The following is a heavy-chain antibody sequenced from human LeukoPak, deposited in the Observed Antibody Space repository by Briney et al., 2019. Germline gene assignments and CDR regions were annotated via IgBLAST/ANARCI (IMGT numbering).Heavy chain of an antibody. Sequence: SETLSLTCVVSGVSINNYNWWSWVRQSPGKGLEWIGEIYHSGSSNYNPSLESRVTLSVDKSKNQSSLNLNSLTAADTAVYYCAGGARTSWTYWGQGTLVTVSS. CDR1: GVSINNYNW. CDR2: IYHSGSS. CDR3: AGGARTSWTY. J-gene: IGHJ4*02. V-gene: IGHV4/OR15-8*01. D-gene: IGHD2-2*01.